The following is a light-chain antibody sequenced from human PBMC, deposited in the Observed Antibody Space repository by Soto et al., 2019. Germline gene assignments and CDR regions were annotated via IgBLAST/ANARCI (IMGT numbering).Light chain of an antibody. V-gene: IGLV2-8*01. J-gene: IGLJ2*01. CDR2: DVT. Sequence: SALTQPPSASGSPGQSVTISCTGASSDVGNYNFVSWYQQHPGKAPKLMIYDVTERPSGVPDRFSGSKSGNTASLTVSGLQAEDEADYYCTSYAGSSIPVVFGGGTKLTVL. CDR1: SSDVGNYNF. CDR3: TSYAGSSIPVV.